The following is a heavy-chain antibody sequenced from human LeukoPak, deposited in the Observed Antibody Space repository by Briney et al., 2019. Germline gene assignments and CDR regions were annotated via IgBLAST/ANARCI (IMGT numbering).Heavy chain of an antibody. Sequence: PGGSLRLSCAASGFTFDDYAMHWVRQAPGKGLEWVSLISWNGGSTYYADSVKGRFTISRDNSKNSLCLQMNSLRAEDTALYYCAKAATEYSSSWLDYWGQGTLVTVSS. CDR3: AKAATEYSSSWLDY. J-gene: IGHJ4*02. CDR1: GFTFDDYA. D-gene: IGHD6-6*01. V-gene: IGHV3-43D*04. CDR2: ISWNGGST.